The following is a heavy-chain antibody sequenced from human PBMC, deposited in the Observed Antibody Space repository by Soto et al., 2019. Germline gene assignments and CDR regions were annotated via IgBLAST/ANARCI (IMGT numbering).Heavy chain of an antibody. V-gene: IGHV1-2*02. Sequence: ASVKVSCKASGYTFTGYYMHWVRRAPGQGLEWMGWINPNSGGTNYAQKFQGRVTMTRDTSISTAYMELSRLRSDDTAVYYCARTDGIGSSSVRIDYWGQGTLVTVSS. CDR1: GYTFTGYY. J-gene: IGHJ4*02. CDR2: INPNSGGT. D-gene: IGHD6-6*01. CDR3: ARTDGIGSSSVRIDY.